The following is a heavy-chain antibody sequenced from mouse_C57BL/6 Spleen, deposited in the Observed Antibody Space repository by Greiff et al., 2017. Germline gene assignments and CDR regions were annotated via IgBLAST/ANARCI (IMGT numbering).Heavy chain of an antibody. V-gene: IGHV1-62-2*01. CDR1: GYTFTEYT. D-gene: IGHD2-1*01. J-gene: IGHJ3*01. Sequence: QVQLKESGAELVKPGASVKLSCKASGYTFTEYTIHWVKQRPGQGLEWIGWFYPGSGSIKYNEKFKDKATLTADKSSSTVYMELSRLTSEDSAVYFCARHEDRDYGNYGGFAYWGQGTLVTVSA. CDR2: FYPGSGSI. CDR3: ARHEDRDYGNYGGFAY.